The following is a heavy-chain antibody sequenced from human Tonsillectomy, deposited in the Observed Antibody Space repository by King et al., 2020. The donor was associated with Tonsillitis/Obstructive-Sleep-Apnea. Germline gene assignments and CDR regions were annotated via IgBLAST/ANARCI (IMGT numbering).Heavy chain of an antibody. D-gene: IGHD3-22*01. V-gene: IGHV1-18*01. Sequence: QLVQSGAEVKKPGASVKVSCKASGYTFSSYGISWVRQAPGQGLEWMGWISTYNGNTNYAQKLQGRVTMTTDTSTSTAYMDLRSLRSDDTAVYYCARRSDYYDTSGYDPDFDYWGQGTLVTVSS. CDR2: ISTYNGNT. J-gene: IGHJ4*02. CDR1: GYTFSSYG. CDR3: ARRSDYYDTSGYDPDFDY.